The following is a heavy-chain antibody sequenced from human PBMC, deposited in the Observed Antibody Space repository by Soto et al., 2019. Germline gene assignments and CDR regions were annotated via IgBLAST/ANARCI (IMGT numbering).Heavy chain of an antibody. CDR2: IYYSGST. CDR1: GGSISSSSYY. J-gene: IGHJ4*02. CDR3: GGRGGDYYERYPYFDS. D-gene: IGHD3-22*01. Sequence: QLQLQESGPGLVKPSETLSLTCTVSGGSISSSSYYWGWIRQPPGKGLEWIGSIYYSGSTYYNPSLKGRVTIPVDTSKNQFSLRLSFVTAADTVFYYWGGRGGDYYERYPYFDSWAQGTLVTVSS. V-gene: IGHV4-39*01.